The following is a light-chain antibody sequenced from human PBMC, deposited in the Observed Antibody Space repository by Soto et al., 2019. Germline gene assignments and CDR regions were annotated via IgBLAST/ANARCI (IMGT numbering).Light chain of an antibody. CDR1: QSVADN. J-gene: IGKJ5*01. CDR3: QQYNYWPIT. V-gene: IGKV3-15*01. Sequence: EIVLTQSPGTLSLSLGEIVTLSFSSSQSVADNLAWFQQKPGQGPRLLIYGATTRATGIPARFSGSGSETDFTLTVSSLRSEDSAVYYCQQYNYWPITFGQGTRLEIK. CDR2: GAT.